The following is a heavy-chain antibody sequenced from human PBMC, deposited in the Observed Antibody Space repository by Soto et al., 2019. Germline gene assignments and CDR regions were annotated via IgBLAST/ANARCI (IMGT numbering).Heavy chain of an antibody. CDR3: ARVGASSSSSNWFDP. CDR2: IIPILGIA. CDR1: GGTFSSYT. Sequence: EASVKVSCKASGGTFSSYTISWVRQAPGQGLEWMGRIIPILGIANYAQKFQGRVTITADKSTSTAYMELSSLRSEDTAVYYCARVGASSSSSNWFDPWGQGTLVTVSS. V-gene: IGHV1-69*02. J-gene: IGHJ5*02. D-gene: IGHD6-6*01.